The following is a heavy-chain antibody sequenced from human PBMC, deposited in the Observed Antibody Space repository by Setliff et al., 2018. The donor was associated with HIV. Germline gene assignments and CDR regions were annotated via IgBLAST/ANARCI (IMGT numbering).Heavy chain of an antibody. CDR1: GYFFSEFY. Sequence: ASVKVSCKTSGYFFSEFYIHWVQQAPGKGLEWMGRVNPEDGETIYAEKFQGRVTITADTSTDTAYMELSSLRFDDTAVYYCATATIWTSSSWSHYFDYWGQGTLVTV. CDR2: VNPEDGET. J-gene: IGHJ4*02. V-gene: IGHV1-69-2*01. CDR3: ATATIWTSSSWSHYFDY. D-gene: IGHD6-13*01.